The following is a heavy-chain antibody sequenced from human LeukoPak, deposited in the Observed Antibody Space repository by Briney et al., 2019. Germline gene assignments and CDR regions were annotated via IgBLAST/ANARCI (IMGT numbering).Heavy chain of an antibody. CDR2: ISAYNGNT. J-gene: IGHJ6*02. D-gene: IGHD2-2*01. Sequence: GASVMVSCKASGYTFTSYGISWVRQAPGQGLEWMGWISAYNGNTNYAQKLQGRVTMTTDTSTSTAYMELRSLRSDDTAVYYCARDRYCSSTSCYAYYYGMDVWGQGTTVTVSS. CDR3: ARDRYCSSTSCYAYYYGMDV. CDR1: GYTFTSYG. V-gene: IGHV1-18*01.